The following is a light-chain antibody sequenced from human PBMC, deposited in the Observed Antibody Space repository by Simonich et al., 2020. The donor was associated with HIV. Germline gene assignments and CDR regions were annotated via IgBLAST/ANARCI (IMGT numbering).Light chain of an antibody. Sequence: EIVMTQSPATLSVSPGERATLSCRASQHIAGNLAWYQQKPGQAPILLIYYASTRATGVPARFSGSGFGTDFTLTISSMQSEDFAVYYCQQYNNWPSPFTFGPGTKVDIK. CDR3: QQYNNWPSPFT. CDR1: QHIAGN. CDR2: YAS. V-gene: IGKV3-15*01. J-gene: IGKJ3*01.